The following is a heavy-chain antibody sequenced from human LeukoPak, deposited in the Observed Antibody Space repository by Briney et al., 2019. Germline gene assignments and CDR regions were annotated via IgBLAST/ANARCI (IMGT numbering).Heavy chain of an antibody. J-gene: IGHJ4*01. D-gene: IGHD3-22*01. Sequence: PGGSLRLSCAASGFTFSSYSMNWVRQAPGKGLEWVSSISSSSGYIYYADSVKGRFTISRDNAKNSLYLQMNSLTVDDTARYYCVRDLSSGWAYWGQGTVVTVSS. CDR3: VRDLSSGWAY. V-gene: IGHV3-21*01. CDR2: ISSSSGYI. CDR1: GFTFSSYS.